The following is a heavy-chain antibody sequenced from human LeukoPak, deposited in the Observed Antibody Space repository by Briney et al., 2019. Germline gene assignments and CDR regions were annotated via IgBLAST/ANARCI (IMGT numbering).Heavy chain of an antibody. V-gene: IGHV3-23*01. D-gene: IGHD5-18*01. CDR1: GFTFSSYA. CDR2: ITASGENT. Sequence: GGSLRLSCAASGFTFSSYAMNWVRQAPGKGLEWLSSITASGENTYYADSVKGRFTISRDNSKNTFYLQMNSLRAEGTAVYYCARAMAVIYSYGKQDYWGQGTLVTVSS. J-gene: IGHJ4*02. CDR3: ARAMAVIYSYGKQDY.